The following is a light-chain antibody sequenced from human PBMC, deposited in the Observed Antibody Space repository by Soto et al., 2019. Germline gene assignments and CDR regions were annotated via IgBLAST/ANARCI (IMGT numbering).Light chain of an antibody. CDR2: EVS. V-gene: IGLV2-8*01. CDR1: SSDVGSYNY. J-gene: IGLJ1*01. CDR3: ALFMGNGISV. Sequence: QSALTQPPSASGSPGQSVTISCTGTSSDVGSYNYVSWYQQHPGKAPKLMIYEVSKRPSGVPDRFSGSKSGNTASLTVSGLQAEDEADYYCALFMGNGISVFGTGTKVTVL.